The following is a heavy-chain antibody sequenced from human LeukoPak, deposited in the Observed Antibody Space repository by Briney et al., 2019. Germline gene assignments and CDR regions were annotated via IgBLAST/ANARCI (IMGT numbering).Heavy chain of an antibody. D-gene: IGHD2-2*01. V-gene: IGHV1-8*01. J-gene: IGHJ3*02. CDR1: GYTFTTYD. CDR3: ASGVVPASDAFDI. Sequence: ASMKVSCKASGYTFTTYDINWVRQATGQGLEWMGWMNPNSGNTDYAQKFQGRVTMTRNTSISTAYMELSSLRSEDTAVYYCASGVVPASDAFDIWGQGTMVTVSS. CDR2: MNPNSGNT.